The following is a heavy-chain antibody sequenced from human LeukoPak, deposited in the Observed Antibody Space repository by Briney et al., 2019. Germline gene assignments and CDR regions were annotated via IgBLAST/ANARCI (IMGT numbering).Heavy chain of an antibody. CDR3: ARGSGYGDSPGLH. CDR1: GYTFTSYG. J-gene: IGHJ4*02. V-gene: IGHV1-69*13. CDR2: IIPIFGTA. Sequence: GASVKVSCKASGYTFTSYGISWVRQAPGQGLEWMGGIIPIFGTANYAQKFQGRVTITADESTSTAYMELSSLRSEDTAVYYCARGSGYGDSPGLHWGQGTLVTVSS. D-gene: IGHD4-17*01.